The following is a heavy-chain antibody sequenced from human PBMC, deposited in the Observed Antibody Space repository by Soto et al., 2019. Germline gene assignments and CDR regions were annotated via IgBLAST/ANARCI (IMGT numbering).Heavy chain of an antibody. CDR1: GFTFSNYA. D-gene: IGHD2-21*02. CDR3: AHNCGVDCHSGFFY. J-gene: IGHJ4*02. CDR2: ISGGGGSS. V-gene: IGHV3-23*01. Sequence: EVQLLESGGGLVQPGGSLRLSCAASGFTFSNYAMSWVRQAPGKGLEWVSGISGGGGSSYYADSVKGRFTISRDNSKNTLYLQMNSRRAEDTAVYYGAHNCGVDCHSGFFYWGQGTLVIVSS.